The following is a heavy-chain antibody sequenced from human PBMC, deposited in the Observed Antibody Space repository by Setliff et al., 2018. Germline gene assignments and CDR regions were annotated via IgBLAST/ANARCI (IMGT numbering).Heavy chain of an antibody. D-gene: IGHD3-3*01. J-gene: IGHJ5*02. CDR1: GGSLSNYY. V-gene: IGHV4-59*12. Sequence: PSETLSLTCTVYGGSLSNYYWSWVRQPPGKGMEWIGSVYYSGYTYYKPSLQSRVTISVDTSNNQFSLHLTSVTAADTARYFCARERQGGFLEWSPLDPWGQGILVTVSS. CDR2: VYYSGYT. CDR3: ARERQGGFLEWSPLDP.